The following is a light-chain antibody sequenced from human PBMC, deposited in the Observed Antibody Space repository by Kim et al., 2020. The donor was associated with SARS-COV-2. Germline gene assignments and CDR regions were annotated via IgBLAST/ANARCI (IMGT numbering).Light chain of an antibody. J-gene: IGKJ5*01. CDR1: QTIRDD. Sequence: VSPGERVTRSCRASQTIRDDLAWYQQRPGQAPRLVIYGVSTRATDIPVRFSGSGSGTDFSLTISSLQSEDFAVYYCQQYNDWPITFGQGTRLEIK. CDR2: GVS. V-gene: IGKV3D-15*01. CDR3: QQYNDWPIT.